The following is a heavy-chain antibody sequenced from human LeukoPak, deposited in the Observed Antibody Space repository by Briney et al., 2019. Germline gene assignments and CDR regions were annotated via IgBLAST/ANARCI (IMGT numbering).Heavy chain of an antibody. Sequence: GGSLRLSCVASGFTFSDYAMSWVRQAPGKGLEWVSGISDSGGSTYYADSVKGRCTISRDNSKNTVSLKMNNLRAEDTAVYFCARHDSFIPYWGQGTLVTVTS. CDR3: ARHDSFIPY. CDR2: ISDSGGST. D-gene: IGHD3-16*02. CDR1: GFTFSDYA. J-gene: IGHJ4*02. V-gene: IGHV3-23*01.